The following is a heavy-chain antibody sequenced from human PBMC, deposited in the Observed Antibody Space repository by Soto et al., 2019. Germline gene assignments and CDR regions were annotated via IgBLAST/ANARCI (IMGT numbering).Heavy chain of an antibody. J-gene: IGHJ5*02. CDR1: GFTFTGHW. V-gene: IGHV3-21*01. Sequence: PGGSLRLSGAAAGFTFTGHWMSWVRQAPGKGLEWVSSISSRSIYIYYADSVKGRFTISRDNAKNSLYLQMNSLRAEDTAVYYCTRDHHFDHWGQGTLVTVSS. CDR3: TRDHHFDH. CDR2: ISSRSIYI.